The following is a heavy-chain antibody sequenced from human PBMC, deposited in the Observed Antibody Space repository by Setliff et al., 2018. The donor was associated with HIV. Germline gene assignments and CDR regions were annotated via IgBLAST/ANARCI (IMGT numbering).Heavy chain of an antibody. J-gene: IGHJ5*02. CDR3: ARDRHYYGSGSYGP. D-gene: IGHD3-10*01. Sequence: NPSETLSLTCTVSGGSFNNYHWSWIRQPAGKGLEWIGRIYDSGATNYKPSLKSRVTMSIDKSNNQFSLYLTSVTAADTAIYYCARDRHYYGSGSYGPWGQGILVTVS. V-gene: IGHV4-4*07. CDR1: GGSFNNYH. CDR2: IYDSGAT.